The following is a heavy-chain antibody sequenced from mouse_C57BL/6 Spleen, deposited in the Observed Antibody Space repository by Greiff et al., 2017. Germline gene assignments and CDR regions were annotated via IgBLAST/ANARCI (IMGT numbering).Heavy chain of an antibody. D-gene: IGHD2-1*01. Sequence: EVQRVESGGGLVKPGGSLKLSCAASGFTFSDYGMHWVRQAPEKGLEWVAYISSGSSTTYYADTVKGRFTISRDNAKNTRFLQMTGLRSEDTAMYYCARRDGNYGFDYWGQGTTLTVSS. J-gene: IGHJ2*01. CDR1: GFTFSDYG. CDR3: ARRDGNYGFDY. V-gene: IGHV5-17*01. CDR2: ISSGSSTT.